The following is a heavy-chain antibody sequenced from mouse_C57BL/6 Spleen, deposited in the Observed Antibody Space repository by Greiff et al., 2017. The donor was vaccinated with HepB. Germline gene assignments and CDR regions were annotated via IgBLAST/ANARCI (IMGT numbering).Heavy chain of an antibody. V-gene: IGHV1-39*01. J-gene: IGHJ4*01. Sequence: EVQLQQSGPELVKPGASVKISCKASGYSFTDYNMNWVKQSNGKSLEWIGVINPNYGTTSYNQKFKGKATLTVDQSSSTAYMQLNSLTSEDSAVYYFESYDYGCSYSYAMDYWGQGTSVTVSS. CDR1: GYSFTDYN. CDR3: ESYDYGCSYSYAMDY. CDR2: INPNYGTT. D-gene: IGHD1-1*01.